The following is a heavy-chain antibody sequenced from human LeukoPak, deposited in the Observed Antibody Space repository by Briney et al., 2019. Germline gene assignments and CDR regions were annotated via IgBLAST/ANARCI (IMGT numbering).Heavy chain of an antibody. Sequence: ASVKVSCKASGYTFTGYYMHWVRQAPGQGPEWMGWVDPNSGGTNYAQKFQGRVTMTRDTSISTAYMELSRLGSDDTAVYYCARITSSTWYTPYFDYWGQGTLVTVSS. CDR1: GYTFTGYY. J-gene: IGHJ4*02. V-gene: IGHV1-2*02. D-gene: IGHD6-13*01. CDR3: ARITSSTWYTPYFDY. CDR2: VDPNSGGT.